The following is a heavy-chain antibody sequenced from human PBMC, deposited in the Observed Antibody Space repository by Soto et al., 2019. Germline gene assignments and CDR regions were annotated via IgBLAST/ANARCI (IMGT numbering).Heavy chain of an antibody. CDR2: ISATGGGT. D-gene: IGHD3-16*01. Sequence: GGSLRLSCAASGFKFSSYAMSWVRQSPGKGLEWVSLISATGGGTYYADSVKGRFTISRDNSDNTLYLQVHSLRAEDTAVYYCAKDRRAGGNSAFYFDFWGQGAQVTVSS. CDR1: GFKFSSYA. J-gene: IGHJ5*01. CDR3: AKDRRAGGNSAFYFDF. V-gene: IGHV3-23*01.